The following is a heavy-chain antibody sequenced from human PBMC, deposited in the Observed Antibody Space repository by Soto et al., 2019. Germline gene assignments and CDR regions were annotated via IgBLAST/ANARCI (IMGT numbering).Heavy chain of an antibody. D-gene: IGHD3-9*01. CDR3: ARVIATGFDWVTTRYYYMDV. CDR2: ISAYNGNT. Sequence: AASVKVSCKASGYTFSSYGISWVRQAPGQGLEWMGWISAYNGNTNYAQKLQGRVTMTTDTSTSTAYMELRSLRSDDTAVYYCARVIATGFDWVTTRYYYMDVWGKGTTVTV. CDR1: GYTFSSYG. V-gene: IGHV1-18*01. J-gene: IGHJ6*03.